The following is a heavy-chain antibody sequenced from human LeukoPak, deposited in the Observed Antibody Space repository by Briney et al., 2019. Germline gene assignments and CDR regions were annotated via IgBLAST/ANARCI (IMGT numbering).Heavy chain of an antibody. J-gene: IGHJ4*02. Sequence: GGSLRLSCAASGFTVSNYYMSWVRQAPGKGLEWLSIIYSGGNTYYADSLKGRFTISRDNSKNTLYLQMNSLRAEDTAVYYCARADWDTAMIDYWGQGTLVTVSS. V-gene: IGHV3-53*01. D-gene: IGHD5-18*01. CDR3: ARADWDTAMIDY. CDR1: GFTVSNYY. CDR2: IYSGGNT.